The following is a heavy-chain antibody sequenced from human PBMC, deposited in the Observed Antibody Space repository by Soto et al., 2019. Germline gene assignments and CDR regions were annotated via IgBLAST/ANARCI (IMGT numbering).Heavy chain of an antibody. CDR1: GGSISSGGYD. D-gene: IGHD4-17*01. CDR3: ARPSDYGKFDY. Sequence: PSETLSLTCTVSGGSISSGGYDWGWIRQPPGKGLEWIGSIYYSGSTYYNPSLKSRVTISVDTSKNQFSLKLSSVTAADTAVYYCARPSDYGKFDYWGQGTLVTVSS. J-gene: IGHJ4*02. CDR2: IYYSGST. V-gene: IGHV4-39*01.